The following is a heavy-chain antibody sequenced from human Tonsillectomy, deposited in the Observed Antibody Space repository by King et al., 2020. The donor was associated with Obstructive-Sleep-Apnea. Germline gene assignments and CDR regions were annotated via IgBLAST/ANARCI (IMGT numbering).Heavy chain of an antibody. V-gene: IGHV4-4*02. J-gene: IGHJ4*02. CDR1: GGSISSSNW. Sequence: QLQESGPGLVKPSGTLSLTCAVSGGSISSSNWWSWVRQPPGKGLEWIGEIYHSGSTNYNPALKSRVTISVDKSKNQLSLKLSSVTAADTAVYYCARAHKYYYDSSGYYVIDYWGQGTLVTVSS. CDR2: IYHSGST. D-gene: IGHD3-22*01. CDR3: ARAHKYYYDSSGYYVIDY.